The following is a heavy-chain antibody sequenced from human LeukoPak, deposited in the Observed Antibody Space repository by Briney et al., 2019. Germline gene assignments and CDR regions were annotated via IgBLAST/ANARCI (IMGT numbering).Heavy chain of an antibody. CDR1: GFTFSSYE. CDR2: ISSSAGTT. Sequence: PGGSLRLSCAASGFTFSSYEMNWGRQAPGKGLEWVSYISSSAGTTYYADSVKGRFTISRDNAKNSLYLQMNSLRAEDTAVYFCARQQQQLWYDWGQGTLVTVSS. D-gene: IGHD5-18*01. J-gene: IGHJ4*02. CDR3: ARQQQQLWYD. V-gene: IGHV3-48*03.